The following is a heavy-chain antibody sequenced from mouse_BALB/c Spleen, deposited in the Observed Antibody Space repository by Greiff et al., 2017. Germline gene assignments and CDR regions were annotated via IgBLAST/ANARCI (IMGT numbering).Heavy chain of an antibody. CDR1: GFNIKDTY. CDR3: ARDISNGNCVRYAMDY. CDR2: IDPANGNT. V-gene: IGHV14-3*02. Sequence: VQLQQSGAELVKPGASVKLSCTASGFNIKDTYMHWVKQRPEQGLEWIGRIDPANGNTKYDPKFQGKATITTDTSSNTAYLQLSSLTSEDTAVYFCARDISNGNCVRYAMDYWGQGTSVTVSS. D-gene: IGHD2-1*01. J-gene: IGHJ4*01.